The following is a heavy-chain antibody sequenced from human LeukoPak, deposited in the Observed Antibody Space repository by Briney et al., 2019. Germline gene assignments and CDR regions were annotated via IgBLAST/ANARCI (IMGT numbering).Heavy chain of an antibody. CDR3: AKKVPGAAPFDN. J-gene: IGHJ4*02. Sequence: GGSLRLSCTASVFTFSDYAMSLVRQAPGKGLEWVSGISGGGGGTYYADSVKGRFTISRDNSKNTLHLQMNSLRAEDTAVYFCAKKVPGAAPFDNWGQGTLVTVSS. V-gene: IGHV3-23*01. CDR1: VFTFSDYA. CDR2: ISGGGGGT. D-gene: IGHD2-2*01.